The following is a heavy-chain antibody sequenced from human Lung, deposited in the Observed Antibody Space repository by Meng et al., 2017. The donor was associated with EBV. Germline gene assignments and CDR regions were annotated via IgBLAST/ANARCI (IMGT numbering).Heavy chain of an antibody. CDR3: ARGDGGNGSDY. V-gene: IGHV1-46*01. CDR1: GYTFTNYY. CDR2: INPSGGST. Sequence: QVQLVQSGAEVKKPGASVKVSCKASGYTFTNYYMHWVRQAPGQGLEWMGVINPSGGSTNYAQKFQGRLTMTRDMSTSTVYMELSSLRSEDTAVYYCARGDGGNGSDYWGQGTLVTVSS. D-gene: IGHD4-23*01. J-gene: IGHJ4*02.